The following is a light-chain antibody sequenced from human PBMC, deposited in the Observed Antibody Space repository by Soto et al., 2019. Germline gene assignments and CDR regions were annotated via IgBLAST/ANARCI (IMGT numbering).Light chain of an antibody. J-gene: IGKJ1*01. CDR2: DAS. V-gene: IGKV1-5*01. Sequence: DIQMTQSPSTLSASVGDRVTITCRASQSISSWLAWYQQKQGKAPKLLIYDASSLESGVPSRFSGSGSGTEFTLTISSLQPDDFATYYCQQYNSYLWTFGQGTKVDIK. CDR1: QSISSW. CDR3: QQYNSYLWT.